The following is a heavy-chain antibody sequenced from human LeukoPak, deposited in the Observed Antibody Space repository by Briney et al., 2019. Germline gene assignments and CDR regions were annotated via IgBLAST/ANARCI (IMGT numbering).Heavy chain of an antibody. J-gene: IGHJ4*02. V-gene: IGHV3-23*01. D-gene: IGHD5-12*01. CDR3: AKDLARGYSGYDRGAFDY. CDR1: GFTLSSYA. CDR2: ISGSGGST. Sequence: GGSLRLSCAASGFTLSSYAMSRVRQAPGKGLEWVSAISGSGGSTYYADSVKGRFTISRDNSKNTLYLQMNSLRAEDTAVYYCAKDLARGYSGYDRGAFDYWGQGTLVTVSP.